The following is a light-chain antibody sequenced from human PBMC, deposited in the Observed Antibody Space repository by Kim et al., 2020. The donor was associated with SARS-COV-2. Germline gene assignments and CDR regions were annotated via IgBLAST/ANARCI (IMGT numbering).Light chain of an antibody. CDR3: GTWDSSLSAVV. Sequence: GQKVTISCSGSSSNIGSNYVSWYQQLPGTAPKLLIYDNNKRPSGIPDRFSGSKSDTSATLGITGLQTGDEADYYCGTWDSSLSAVVFGGGTQLTVL. CDR2: DNN. V-gene: IGLV1-51*01. CDR1: SSNIGSNY. J-gene: IGLJ2*01.